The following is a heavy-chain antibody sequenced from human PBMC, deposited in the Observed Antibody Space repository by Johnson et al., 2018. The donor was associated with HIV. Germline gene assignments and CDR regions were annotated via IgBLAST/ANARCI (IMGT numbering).Heavy chain of an antibody. J-gene: IGHJ3*02. CDR1: GFTFSSYG. CDR3: AKDRNYDILSI. Sequence: QMLLVESGGGVVQPGRSLRLSCAASGFTFSSYGMHWVRQAPGKGLEWVAVISYDGTNEYYADSVQGRFTISRDNSKNALYLQMHNLTTEDTAVYYCAKDRNYDILSIWGQGTVVTVSS. CDR2: ISYDGTNE. V-gene: IGHV3-30*18. D-gene: IGHD3-9*01.